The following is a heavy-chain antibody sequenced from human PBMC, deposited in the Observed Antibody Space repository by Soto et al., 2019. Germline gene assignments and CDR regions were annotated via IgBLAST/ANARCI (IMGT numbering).Heavy chain of an antibody. V-gene: IGHV3-30-3*01. J-gene: IGHJ4*02. D-gene: IGHD5-18*01. CDR1: GFIFNRFA. CDR2: ISFDGVNK. CDR3: ARDPGYGYGPPDY. Sequence: PGGSLRLSCVASGFIFNRFAVHWVRQAPGKGLEWVAFISFDGVNKYNADSVKGRFTISRDNSKNTLYLQMNSLRDEDTAVYYYARDPGYGYGPPDYWGQGTLVTVSS.